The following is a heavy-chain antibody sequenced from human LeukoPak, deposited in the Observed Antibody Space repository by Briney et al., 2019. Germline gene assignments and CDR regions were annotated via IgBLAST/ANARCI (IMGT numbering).Heavy chain of an antibody. CDR3: ARPDEQQLVRDAFDI. J-gene: IGHJ3*02. Sequence: AGSLRLSCAASGFTFSSYSMNWVRQAPGKGLEWVSSISSSSSYIYYADSVKGRFTISRDNAKNSLYLQMNSLRAEDTAVYYCARPDEQQLVRDAFDIWGQGTMVTVSS. CDR2: ISSSSSYI. CDR1: GFTFSSYS. V-gene: IGHV3-21*01. D-gene: IGHD6-13*01.